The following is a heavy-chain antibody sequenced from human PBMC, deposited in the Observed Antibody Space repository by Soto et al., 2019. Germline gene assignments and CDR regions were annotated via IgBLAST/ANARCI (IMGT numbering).Heavy chain of an antibody. V-gene: IGHV3-30-3*01. CDR2: ISYDGSNE. D-gene: IGHD1-7*01. Sequence: PGGSLRLSCAASGFTLSTYAMHWVRQAPGKGLEWVAVISYDGSNEYYADSVKGRVTISRDNSKNTLYLQMNSLRAEDTAVYYCARAYNWNFATLVYRGQGTLVTVSS. CDR1: GFTLSTYA. J-gene: IGHJ4*02. CDR3: ARAYNWNFATLVY.